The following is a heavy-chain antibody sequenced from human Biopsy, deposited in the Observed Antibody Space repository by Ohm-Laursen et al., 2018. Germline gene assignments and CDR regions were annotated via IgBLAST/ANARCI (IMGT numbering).Heavy chain of an antibody. CDR2: VWYDGINK. CDR1: GFTFSSFG. D-gene: IGHD3-16*01. V-gene: IGHV3-33*01. Sequence: SLRLSCSASGFTFSSFGMHWVRQAPGKGLEWVAVVWYDGINKFYADSVEGRFAISRDNFKNTVYLEMNSLRPEDTAVYYCARDLGNLRGVMFYLDSWGQGTLVSVSS. CDR3: ARDLGNLRGVMFYLDS. J-gene: IGHJ4*02.